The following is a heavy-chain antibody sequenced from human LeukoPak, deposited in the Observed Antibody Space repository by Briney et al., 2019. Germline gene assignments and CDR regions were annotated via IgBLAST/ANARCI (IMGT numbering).Heavy chain of an antibody. CDR3: ARARPPRAPYYFDY. CDR1: GGSISSGGYY. CDR2: IYYSGST. V-gene: IGHV4-31*03. Sequence: SETLSLTCTVSGGSISSGGYYWSWIRQHPGKGLEWIGYIYYSGSTYYNPSLKSRVTISVDTSKNQFSLKLSSVTAADTAVYYCARARPPRAPYYFDYWGQGTLVTVSS. J-gene: IGHJ4*02.